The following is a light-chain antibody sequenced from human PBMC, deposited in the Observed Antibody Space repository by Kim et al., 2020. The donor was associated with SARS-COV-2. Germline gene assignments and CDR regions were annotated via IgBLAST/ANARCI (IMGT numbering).Light chain of an antibody. J-gene: IGKJ2*01. Sequence: LSPGESATLACSAMQTVSSSYLAWYQQKPGQAPRLLISGASSRATGIPDRFSGSGSGTDFTLTISRLEPEDFAVYYCQQYGSSPYTFGQGTKLEI. CDR3: QQYGSSPYT. CDR2: GAS. CDR1: QTVSSSY. V-gene: IGKV3-20*01.